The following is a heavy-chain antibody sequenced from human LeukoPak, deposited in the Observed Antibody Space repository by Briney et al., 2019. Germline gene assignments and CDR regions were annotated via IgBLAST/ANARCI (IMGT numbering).Heavy chain of an antibody. CDR2: INWNGGST. V-gene: IGHV3-20*01. J-gene: IGHJ3*02. CDR3: ARVDSTGYRDALDM. CDR1: GFTFDDYA. Sequence: GGSLRLSCAASGFTFDDYAMSWVRQAPGKGLEWVSGINWNGGSTGYADSVKGRFTISRDNAKNSLFLQMNSLRAEDTALYHCARVDSTGYRDALDMWGQGTLVTVSS. D-gene: IGHD3-22*01.